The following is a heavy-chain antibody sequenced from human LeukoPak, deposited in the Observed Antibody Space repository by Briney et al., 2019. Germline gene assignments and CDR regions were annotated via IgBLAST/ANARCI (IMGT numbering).Heavy chain of an antibody. CDR2: ISRSSSYI. CDR1: GFTFSTYS. D-gene: IGHD5-18*01. J-gene: IGHJ6*02. V-gene: IGHV3-21*04. Sequence: GGSLRLSCAASGFTFSTYSMNWVRQAPGKGLEWVSFISRSSSYICYADSVKGRFTISRDNAKNSLFLQVNSLRADDAAIYYCAKNDGYRYGRNYGMDVWGQGTTVTVSS. CDR3: AKNDGYRYGRNYGMDV.